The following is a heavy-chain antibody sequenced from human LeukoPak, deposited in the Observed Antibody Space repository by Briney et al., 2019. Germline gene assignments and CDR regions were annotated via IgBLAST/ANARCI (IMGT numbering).Heavy chain of an antibody. V-gene: IGHV1-18*01. CDR3: AREETSGYLHDY. D-gene: IGHD5-12*01. Sequence: ASVKVSCKASGYTFTSYGISWGRQAPGQGLKWMGWISAYNGNTNYTQKLQGRVTITTDTTTSTAYMQRRSLRSDDTVVYYCAREETSGYLHDYWGQGTLVTVSS. CDR2: ISAYNGNT. CDR1: GYTFTSYG. J-gene: IGHJ4*02.